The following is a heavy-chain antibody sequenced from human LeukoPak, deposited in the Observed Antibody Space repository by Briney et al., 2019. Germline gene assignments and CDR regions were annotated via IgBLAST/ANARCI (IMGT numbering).Heavy chain of an antibody. CDR2: ISYDGSNK. D-gene: IGHD3-9*01. CDR3: AKDQRDDILTGYPYIYWDY. J-gene: IGHJ4*02. V-gene: IGHV3-30*18. Sequence: GGSLRLSCAASGFTFSSYGMHWVRQAPGKGLEWVAVISYDGSNKYYADSVKGRFTISRDNSKSTLYLQMNSLRAEDTAVYYCAKDQRDDILTGYPYIYWDYWGQGTLVTVSS. CDR1: GFTFSSYG.